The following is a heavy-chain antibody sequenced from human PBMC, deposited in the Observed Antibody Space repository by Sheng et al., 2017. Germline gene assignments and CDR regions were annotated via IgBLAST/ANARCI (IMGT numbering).Heavy chain of an antibody. V-gene: IGHV3-48*01. J-gene: IGHJ4*02. CDR3: ARDQEDIVGATTDY. CDR1: GFTFSSYS. Sequence: EVQLVESGGGLVQPGGSLRLSCAASGFTFSSYSMNWVRQAPGKGLEWVSYISSSSSTIYYADSVKGRFTISRDNAKNSLYLQMNSLRAEDTAVYYCARDQEDIVGATTDYWGQGTLVTVSS. D-gene: IGHD1-26*01. CDR2: ISSSSSTI.